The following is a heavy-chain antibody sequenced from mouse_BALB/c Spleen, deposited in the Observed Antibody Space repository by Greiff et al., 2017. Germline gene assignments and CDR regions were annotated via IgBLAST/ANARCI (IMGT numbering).Heavy chain of an antibody. CDR3: AREGYGSSWGFAY. CDR2: IWAGGST. J-gene: IGHJ3*01. Sequence: QVQLKESGPGLVAPSQSLSITCPVSGFSLTSYGVHWVRQPPGKGLEWLGVIWAGGSTNYNSALMSRLSISKDNSKSQVFLKMNSLQTDDTAMYYCAREGYGSSWGFAYWGQGTLVTVSA. D-gene: IGHD1-1*01. V-gene: IGHV2-9*02. CDR1: GFSLTSYG.